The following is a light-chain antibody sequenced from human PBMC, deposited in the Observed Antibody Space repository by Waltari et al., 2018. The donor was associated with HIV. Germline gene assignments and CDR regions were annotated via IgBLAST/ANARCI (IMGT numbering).Light chain of an antibody. CDR2: QDT. CDR1: TLENKY. Sequence: SYELTQSPSVSVSPGQTASITCSGATLENKYVSWYQQKPGQSPVLVIYQDTKRPSGIPERFSGSNSENTATLTISGTQVMDEADYYCQAWDSSTPVVFGGGTKLTVL. V-gene: IGLV3-1*01. J-gene: IGLJ2*01. CDR3: QAWDSSTPVV.